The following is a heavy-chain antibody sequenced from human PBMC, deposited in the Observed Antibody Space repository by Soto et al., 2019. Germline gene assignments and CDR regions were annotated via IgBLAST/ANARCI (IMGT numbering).Heavy chain of an antibody. J-gene: IGHJ4*02. D-gene: IGHD4-17*01. V-gene: IGHV4-39*01. CDR1: GGSISSSSYY. Sequence: QLQLQESGPGLVKPSETLSLTCTVSGGSISSSSYYWGWIRQPPGKGLEWIGSIYSSGSTYFNPSLKSRFTMSVDTSKNQFPLKLSSVTAADTAVYYCARHQTVTSSGFDYWGQGTIVTVSS. CDR3: ARHQTVTSSGFDY. CDR2: IYSSGST.